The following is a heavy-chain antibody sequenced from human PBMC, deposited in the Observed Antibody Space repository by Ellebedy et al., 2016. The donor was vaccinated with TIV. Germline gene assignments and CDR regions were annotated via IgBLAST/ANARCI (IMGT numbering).Heavy chain of an antibody. J-gene: IGHJ5*02. D-gene: IGHD5-18*01. CDR1: GFTVSDTF. CDR2: VYSDDSI. Sequence: PGGSLRLSCSVSGFTVSDTFMIWVRQAPGKGLEWVSVVYSDDSIYYADSVKGRFIIPRDGSKNTLYLQMNSLRAEDTAVYYCAFRGYSYAPSAWGQGTLVSVSS. CDR3: AFRGYSYAPSA. V-gene: IGHV3-53*01.